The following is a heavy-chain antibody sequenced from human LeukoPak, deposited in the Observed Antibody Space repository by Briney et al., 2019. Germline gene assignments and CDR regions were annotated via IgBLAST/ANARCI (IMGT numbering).Heavy chain of an antibody. J-gene: IGHJ4*02. CDR3: AREDYGGNSLGY. CDR2: INPSGGST. V-gene: IGHV1-46*01. Sequence: VASVKVSCKASGYTFTSYYMHWVRQAPGQGLEWMGIINPSGGSTSYAQKFQGRVTMTRDTSTSTVYMELGSLRSEDTAVYYCAREDYGGNSLGYWGQGTLVTVSS. CDR1: GYTFTSYY. D-gene: IGHD4-23*01.